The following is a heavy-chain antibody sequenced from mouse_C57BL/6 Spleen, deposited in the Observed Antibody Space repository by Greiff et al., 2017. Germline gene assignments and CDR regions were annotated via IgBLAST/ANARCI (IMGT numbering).Heavy chain of an antibody. J-gene: IGHJ4*01. CDR1: GYAFSSSW. Sequence: QVQLKQSGPELVKPGASVKISCKASGYAFSSSWMNWVKQRPGKGLEWIGRIYPGDGDTNYNGKFKGKATLTADKSSSTAYMQLSSLTSEDSAVYFCASAYPYAMDYWGQGTSVTVSS. D-gene: IGHD2-10*01. V-gene: IGHV1-82*01. CDR3: ASAYPYAMDY. CDR2: IYPGDGDT.